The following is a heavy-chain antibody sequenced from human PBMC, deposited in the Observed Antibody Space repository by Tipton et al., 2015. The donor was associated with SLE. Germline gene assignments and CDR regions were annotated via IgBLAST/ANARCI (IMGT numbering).Heavy chain of an antibody. CDR3: ARFSIAAAGTGGMDV. Sequence: QLVQSGAEVKKPGASVKVSCKASGYTFTGYYMHWVRQAPGQGLEWMGWINPNSGGTNYAQKFQGRVTMTRDTSISTAYMELSRLRSDDTAVYYCARFSIAAAGTGGMDVWGQGTTVTVSS. D-gene: IGHD6-13*01. V-gene: IGHV1-2*02. J-gene: IGHJ6*02. CDR1: GYTFTGYY. CDR2: INPNSGGT.